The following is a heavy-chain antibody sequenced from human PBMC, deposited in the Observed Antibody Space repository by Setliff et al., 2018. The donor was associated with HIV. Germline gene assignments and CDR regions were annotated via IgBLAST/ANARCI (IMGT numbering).Heavy chain of an antibody. CDR2: IYTGGTT. CDR3: ARLKEDVLYFVEGPPNREHYYGMDV. Sequence: PSETLSLTCTVSGGSISSGSYYWTWIRQPAGKGLEWIGHIYTGGTTNHNPSLKSRVSISADMSKTHFSLNLSSVTAADTAVYFCARLKEDVLYFVEGPPNREHYYGMDVWGQGTTVTVSS. J-gene: IGHJ6*02. D-gene: IGHD3-16*02. V-gene: IGHV4-61*09. CDR1: GGSISSGSYY.